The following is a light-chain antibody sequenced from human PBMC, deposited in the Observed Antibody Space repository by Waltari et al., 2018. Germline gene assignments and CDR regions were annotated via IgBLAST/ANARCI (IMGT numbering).Light chain of an antibody. Sequence: QSVLTQPPSASGTPGQRLPLPSPGSSSHLDHNSVYWYQHLPGMAPKLLIYRNDQRPSGVPDRFSGSKSGTSASMAISGLRSDDEADYYCAVWNEGYVFGTGTKVTVL. CDR2: RND. J-gene: IGLJ1*01. CDR1: SSHLDHNS. V-gene: IGLV1-47*01. CDR3: AVWNEGYV.